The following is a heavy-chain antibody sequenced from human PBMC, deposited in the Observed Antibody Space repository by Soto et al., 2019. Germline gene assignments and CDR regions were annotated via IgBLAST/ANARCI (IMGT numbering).Heavy chain of an antibody. D-gene: IGHD2-2*01. V-gene: IGHV1-69*01. CDR1: GGTFSSYA. CDR3: ARSQGSSTSLEIYYYYYYGMDV. Sequence: QVQLVQSGAEVKKPGSSVKVSCKASGGTFSSYAISWVRQAPGQGLEWMGGIIPISGTANYAQKFQGRVTITADESTSTAYMEMRSLRSEDTAMYYCARSQGSSTSLEIYYYYYYGMDVWGQGTTVTVSS. J-gene: IGHJ6*02. CDR2: IIPISGTA.